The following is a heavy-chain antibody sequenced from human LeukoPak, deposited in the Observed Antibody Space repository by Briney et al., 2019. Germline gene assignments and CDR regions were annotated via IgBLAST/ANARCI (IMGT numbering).Heavy chain of an antibody. J-gene: IGHJ4*02. CDR2: IYFSGST. V-gene: IGHV4-59*08. CDR1: GGXISSYF. CDR3: ARHKSSGTYPLDY. D-gene: IGHD1-26*01. Sequence: PSETLSLTCTVSGGXISSYFWSWIRQPPGKGLEWIGHIYFSGSTNYNPSLKSRVTISVDTSKNQFSLKLSSVTAADTAVYYCARHKSSGTYPLDYWGQGTLVTVSS.